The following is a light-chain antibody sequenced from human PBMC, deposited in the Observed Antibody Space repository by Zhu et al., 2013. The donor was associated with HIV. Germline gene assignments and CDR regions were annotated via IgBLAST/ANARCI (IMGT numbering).Light chain of an antibody. V-gene: IGLV2-14*01. CDR3: SSYTSSSTLV. J-gene: IGLJ1*01. CDR2: EVS. CDR1: ASDVGGYNY. Sequence: QSALTQPASVSGSPGQSITMSCTGTASDVGGYNYVSWYQQHPGKAPKLMIYEVSNRPSGVSNRFSGSKSGNTASLTISGLQAEDEADYYCSSYTSSSTLVFGTGTTVTVL.